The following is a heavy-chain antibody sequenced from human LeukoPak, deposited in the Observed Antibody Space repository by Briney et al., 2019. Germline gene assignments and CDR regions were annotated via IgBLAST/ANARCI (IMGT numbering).Heavy chain of an antibody. Sequence: ASVTVSCKASGYTFTGYYLHWVRQAPGQGLEWMGWISAYNGNTNYAQKLQGRVTMTTDTSTSTAYMEMRSLRSDDTAVYYCARGYSYGRYYFDYWGQGTLVTVSS. V-gene: IGHV1-18*04. CDR1: GYTFTGYY. J-gene: IGHJ4*02. D-gene: IGHD5-18*01. CDR3: ARGYSYGRYYFDY. CDR2: ISAYNGNT.